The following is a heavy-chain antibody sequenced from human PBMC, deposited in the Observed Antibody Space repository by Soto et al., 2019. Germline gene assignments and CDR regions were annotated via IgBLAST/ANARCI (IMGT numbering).Heavy chain of an antibody. CDR1: GYSFTSYW. CDR2: IYPGDSDT. V-gene: IGHV5-51*01. J-gene: IGHJ6*02. CDR3: ARGGYDILTVYGMDV. D-gene: IGHD3-9*01. Sequence: GESLKISCKGSGYSFTSYWIGWVRQMPGKGLEWMGIIYPGDSDTRYSPSFQGQVTISADKSISTAYLQWSSLKASDTAMYYCARGGYDILTVYGMDVWGQGTTVTVSS.